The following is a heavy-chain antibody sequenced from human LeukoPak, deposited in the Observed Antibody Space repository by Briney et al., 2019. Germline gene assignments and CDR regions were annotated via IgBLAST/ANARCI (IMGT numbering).Heavy chain of an antibody. D-gene: IGHD3-9*01. CDR2: IYHTGST. V-gene: IGHV4-39*07. CDR3: ARSYYDILTGIPFGYYGMDV. Sequence: SETLSLTCTVSGASISSSTYYWGWIRQVPGKGLEWIATIYHTGSTFYNPSLKSRVTISVDTSQNQFSLKLSSVTAADTAVYYCARSYYDILTGIPFGYYGMDVWGQGTTVTVSS. J-gene: IGHJ6*02. CDR1: GASISSSTYY.